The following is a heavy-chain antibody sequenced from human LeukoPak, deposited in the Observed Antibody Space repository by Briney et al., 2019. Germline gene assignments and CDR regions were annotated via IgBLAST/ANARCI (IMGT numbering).Heavy chain of an antibody. J-gene: IGHJ4*02. V-gene: IGHV3-7*01. D-gene: IGHD5-18*01. CDR1: GFTFSSYW. CDR3: ARVDVDTAMAFDY. CDR2: IKQDGSEK. Sequence: GGSLRLSCAASGFTFSSYWMSWVRQAPGKGLEWVANIKQDGSEKYYVDSVKGRFTISRDNAKNLLYLQMNSLRAEDTAVYYCARVDVDTAMAFDYWGQGTLVTVSS.